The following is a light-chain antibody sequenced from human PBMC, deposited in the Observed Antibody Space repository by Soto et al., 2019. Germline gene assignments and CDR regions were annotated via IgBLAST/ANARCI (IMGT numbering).Light chain of an antibody. J-gene: IGLJ1*01. CDR2: GNN. CDR1: SSNIGAGYE. V-gene: IGLV1-40*01. Sequence: QSVLTQPPSVSGAPGQRVTICCTGSSSNIGAGYEVHWYQQLPGTAPKLLIYGNNNRPSGVPDRFSGSKSGTSASLAITGLQAEDEADYYCQSYDSSLSALYVFGTGTKLTVL. CDR3: QSYDSSLSALYV.